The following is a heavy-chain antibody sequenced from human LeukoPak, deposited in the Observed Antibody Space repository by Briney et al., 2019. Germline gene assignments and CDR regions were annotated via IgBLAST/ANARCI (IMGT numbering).Heavy chain of an antibody. V-gene: IGHV1-18*01. CDR2: ISAYNGST. CDR3: ARDRGYPIVVVLYYYYYYGMDV. Sequence: GASVKVSCKASGYTFTSYGISWVRQAPGQGLEWMGWISAYNGSTNYAQKLQGRVTMTTDTSTSTAYMELRSLRSDDTAVYYCARDRGYPIVVVLYYYYYYGMDVWGQGTTVTVSS. CDR1: GYTFTSYG. J-gene: IGHJ6*02. D-gene: IGHD3-22*01.